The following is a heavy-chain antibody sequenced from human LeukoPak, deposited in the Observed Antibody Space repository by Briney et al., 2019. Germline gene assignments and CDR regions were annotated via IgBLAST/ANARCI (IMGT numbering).Heavy chain of an antibody. Sequence: PGRSLRLSCAASGFTFSSYGMHWVRQAPGKGLEWVAVISYDGSNKYYADSVKGRFTISRDNSKNTLYLQMNSLRAEDTGVYYCAKARQRWPSGGWGQGTLVTVSS. CDR3: AKARQRWPSGG. V-gene: IGHV3-30*18. CDR2: ISYDGSNK. D-gene: IGHD5-24*01. CDR1: GFTFSSYG. J-gene: IGHJ4*02.